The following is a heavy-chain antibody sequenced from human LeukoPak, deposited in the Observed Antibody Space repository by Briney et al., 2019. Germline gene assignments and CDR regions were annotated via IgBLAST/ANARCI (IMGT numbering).Heavy chain of an antibody. CDR3: ASSPFGYGMDV. V-gene: IGHV4-34*01. J-gene: IGHJ6*02. CDR2: INHSGST. Sequence: SETLSLTCAVYGGSFSGYYWSWIRQPPGKGLEWIGEINHSGSTNYNPSLKSRVTISVDTSKNQFSLKLSSVTAADTAVYYCASSPFGYGMDVWGQGTTVTVSS. D-gene: IGHD3-10*01. CDR1: GGSFSGYY.